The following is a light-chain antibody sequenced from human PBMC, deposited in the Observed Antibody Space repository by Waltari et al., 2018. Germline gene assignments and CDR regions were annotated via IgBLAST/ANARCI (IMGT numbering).Light chain of an antibody. CDR3: QQRSNWPLHT. Sequence: EIVLTQSPATLSLSPGESATLSCRASQSVSSYLAWYQQSPGQAPRLLIYDASNRATGIPARFSGSGSGTDFTLTISTLEPEDFAVYYCQQRSNWPLHTFGQGTKLEIK. CDR2: DAS. V-gene: IGKV3-11*01. CDR1: QSVSSY. J-gene: IGKJ2*01.